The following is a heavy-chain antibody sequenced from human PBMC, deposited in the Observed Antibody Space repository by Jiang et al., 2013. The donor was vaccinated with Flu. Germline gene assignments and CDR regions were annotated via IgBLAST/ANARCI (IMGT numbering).Heavy chain of an antibody. Sequence: RLSCAASGFTFSSYAMHWVRQAPGKGLEWVAVISYDGSNKYYADSVKGRFTISRDNSKNTLYLQMNSLRAEDTAVYYCARGEEYYYDSSGYLGYFDYWGQGTLVTVSS. D-gene: IGHD3-22*01. CDR2: ISYDGSNK. CDR3: ARGEEYYYDSSGYLGYFDY. CDR1: GFTFSSYA. V-gene: IGHV3-30-3*01. J-gene: IGHJ4*02.